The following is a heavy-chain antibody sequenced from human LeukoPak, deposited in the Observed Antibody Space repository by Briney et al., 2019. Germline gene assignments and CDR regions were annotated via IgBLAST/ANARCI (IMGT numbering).Heavy chain of an antibody. CDR1: GFTFSSYA. CDR2: ISYDGSNK. Sequence: PGRSLRLSCAASGFTFSSYAMHWVRQAPGKGLEWVAVISYDGSNKYYADSVKGRFTISRDNSKNTLYLQMNSLRAEDTAVYYCAKAPGGDYVWWVCWGQGTLVTVSS. CDR3: AKAPGGDYVWWVC. V-gene: IGHV3-30-3*01. D-gene: IGHD4-17*01. J-gene: IGHJ4*02.